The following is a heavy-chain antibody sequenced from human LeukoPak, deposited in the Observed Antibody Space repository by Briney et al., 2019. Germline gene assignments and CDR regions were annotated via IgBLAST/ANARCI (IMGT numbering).Heavy chain of an antibody. Sequence: SVKVSCKASGGTFSSYAISWVRQATGQGLEWMGRIIPIFGTANYAQKFQGRVTITTDESTSTAYMELSSLRSEDTAVYYCSKDATKGYGDYGVFDYWGQGTLVTVSS. CDR1: GGTFSSYA. CDR3: SKDATKGYGDYGVFDY. D-gene: IGHD4-17*01. V-gene: IGHV1-69*05. J-gene: IGHJ4*02. CDR2: IIPIFGTA.